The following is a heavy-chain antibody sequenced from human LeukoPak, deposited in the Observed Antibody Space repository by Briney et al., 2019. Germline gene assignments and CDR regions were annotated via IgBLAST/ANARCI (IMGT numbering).Heavy chain of an antibody. CDR1: GYSISSGYY. V-gene: IGHV4-38-2*02. Sequence: SETLSLTCTVSGYSISSGYYWGWIRQPPGKGLEWIGSIYHSGSANYNPSLKSRVTISVDTSKNQFSLKLSSVTAADTAVYYCARFLGTGPEDVDWFDPWGQGTLVTVSS. CDR3: ARFLGTGPEDVDWFDP. D-gene: IGHD7-27*01. J-gene: IGHJ5*02. CDR2: IYHSGSA.